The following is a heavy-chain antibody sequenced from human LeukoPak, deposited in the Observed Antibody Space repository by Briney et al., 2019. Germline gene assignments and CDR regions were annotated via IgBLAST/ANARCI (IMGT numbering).Heavy chain of an antibody. Sequence: ASVKVSCKASGYTFTSYGISWVRQAPGQGLEWMGWISAYNGNTNYAQKLQGRVTMTTDTSTSTAYMELSSLRSEDTAVYYCARHLSGYSYGSFDYWGQGTLVTVSS. CDR2: ISAYNGNT. CDR1: GYTFTSYG. V-gene: IGHV1-18*01. CDR3: ARHLSGYSYGSFDY. J-gene: IGHJ4*02. D-gene: IGHD5-18*01.